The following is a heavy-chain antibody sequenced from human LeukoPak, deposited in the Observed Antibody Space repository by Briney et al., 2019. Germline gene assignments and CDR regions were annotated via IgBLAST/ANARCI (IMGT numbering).Heavy chain of an antibody. J-gene: IGHJ4*02. CDR1: GGTFSSYA. Sequence: GASVKVSCKASGGTFSSYAISWVRQAPGQGLEWMGRIIPILGIANYAQKFQGRVTITADKSTSTAYMELSSLRSEDTAGYYCARSLVSGSYYYFDYWGQGTLVTVSS. CDR3: ARSLVSGSYYYFDY. D-gene: IGHD1-26*01. V-gene: IGHV1-69*04. CDR2: IIPILGIA.